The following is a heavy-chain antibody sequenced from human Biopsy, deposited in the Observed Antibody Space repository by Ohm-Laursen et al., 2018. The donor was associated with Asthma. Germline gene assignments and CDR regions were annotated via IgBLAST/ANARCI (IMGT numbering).Heavy chain of an antibody. V-gene: IGHV1-69*13. Sequence: SVKVSCKSLGGTFNTYVIGWVRQAPGQALEWMGGINSVFGTTTYPQKFQDRVTITADDSTSAVYMELSSPRSEDTAVYYCARKAGSCISRTCYSLDFWGQGTLVTVSS. D-gene: IGHD2-2*01. CDR2: INSVFGTT. J-gene: IGHJ4*02. CDR3: ARKAGSCISRTCYSLDF. CDR1: GGTFNTYV.